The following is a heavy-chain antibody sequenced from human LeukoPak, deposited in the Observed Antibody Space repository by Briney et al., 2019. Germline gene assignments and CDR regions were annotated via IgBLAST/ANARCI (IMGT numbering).Heavy chain of an antibody. CDR2: IYHSGSI. D-gene: IGHD3-10*01. V-gene: IGHV4-30-2*01. CDR1: GGSISSGGYT. Sequence: ASETLSLTCAVSGGSISSGGYTWSWIRQPPGKGLEWIGYIYHSGSIYYNPSLKSRVTISVDRSKNQFSLKLSSVTAADTAVYYCAMVRGVLAYWGQGTLVTVSS. J-gene: IGHJ4*02. CDR3: AMVRGVLAY.